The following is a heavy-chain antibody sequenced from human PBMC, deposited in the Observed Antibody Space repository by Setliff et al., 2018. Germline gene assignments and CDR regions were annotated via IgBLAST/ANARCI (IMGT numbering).Heavy chain of an antibody. D-gene: IGHD3-10*02. Sequence: PGGSLRLSCAASGFTFNSYSINWVRQAPGKGLEWVSSISSTGSYKPYADSVKGRFTISRDNAKNSLYLQMNSLRAEDTAVYYCVRDDVRGYYMDVWGKGTTVTVSS. CDR3: VRDDVRGYYMDV. J-gene: IGHJ6*03. CDR1: GFTFNSYS. CDR2: ISSTGSYK. V-gene: IGHV3-21*01.